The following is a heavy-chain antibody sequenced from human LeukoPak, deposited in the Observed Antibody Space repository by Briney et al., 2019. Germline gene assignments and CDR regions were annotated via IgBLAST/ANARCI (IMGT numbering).Heavy chain of an antibody. CDR3: ARALFTIFGVVTNFDY. Sequence: SVKVSCKASGYTFTSYGISWVRQAPGQGLEWMGWISAYNGNTNYAQKLQGRVTMTTDTSTSTAYMELRSLRSDDTAVYYCARALFTIFGVVTNFDYWGQGTLVTVSS. J-gene: IGHJ4*02. CDR2: ISAYNGNT. V-gene: IGHV1-18*01. CDR1: GYTFTSYG. D-gene: IGHD3-3*01.